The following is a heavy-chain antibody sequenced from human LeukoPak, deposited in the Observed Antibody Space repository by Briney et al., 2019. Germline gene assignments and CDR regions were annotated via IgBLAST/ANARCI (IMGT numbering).Heavy chain of an antibody. V-gene: IGHV3-21*01. CDR2: ISSSSSYI. CDR1: GFTFSSYS. Sequence: GGSLRLSCAASGFTFSSYSMNWVRQAPGKGLEWVSSISSSSSYIYYADSGKGRFTISRDNAKNSLYLQMNSLRAEDTAVYYCARTVGATTGNFDYWGQGTLVTVSS. D-gene: IGHD1-26*01. CDR3: ARTVGATTGNFDY. J-gene: IGHJ4*02.